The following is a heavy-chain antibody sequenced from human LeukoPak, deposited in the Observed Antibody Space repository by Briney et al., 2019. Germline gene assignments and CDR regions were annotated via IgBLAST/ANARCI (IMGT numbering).Heavy chain of an antibody. V-gene: IGHV1-46*01. J-gene: IGHJ6*03. D-gene: IGHD3-3*01. CDR3: ARVGFWSGYSIFHYFYMDV. Sequence: ASVKVSCKASGYTFTSYYMHWVRQAPGQGLEWMGIINPSGGSTSYAQKFQGRVTMTRDMSTSTVYMELSSLRSEDTAVYYCARVGFWSGYSIFHYFYMDVWGKGTTVTVSS. CDR2: INPSGGST. CDR1: GYTFTSYY.